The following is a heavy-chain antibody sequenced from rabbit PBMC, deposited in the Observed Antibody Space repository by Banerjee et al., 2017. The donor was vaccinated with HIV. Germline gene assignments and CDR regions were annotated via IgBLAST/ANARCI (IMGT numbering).Heavy chain of an antibody. Sequence: QQQLEESGGGLVKPGGTLTLTCKASGIDFSSYYYMCWVRQAPGKGLELIACIYTSTGFTWSASWAKGQFTISKSTSLNTVTLQMTNLTGADTATYFCARGYHDYVDYFNLWGPGTLVTVS. D-gene: IGHD2-1*01. V-gene: IGHV1S43*01. CDR2: IYTSTGFT. CDR1: GIDFSSYYY. J-gene: IGHJ4*01. CDR3: ARGYHDYVDYFNL.